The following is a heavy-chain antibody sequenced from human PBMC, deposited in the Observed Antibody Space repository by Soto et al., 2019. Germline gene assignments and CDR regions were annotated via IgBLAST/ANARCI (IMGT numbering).Heavy chain of an antibody. Sequence: SETLSLTCAVYGGSFSGYYWTWIRQPPGKGLEWIGEITHSGSTNYNPSLKSRVTISVDTSKNQFSLNLNSVTAADTAVYYCARSSVRGWSYWGQGTLVTVS. CDR1: GGSFSGYY. CDR2: ITHSGST. V-gene: IGHV4-34*01. D-gene: IGHD3-10*02. CDR3: ARSSVRGWSY. J-gene: IGHJ4*02.